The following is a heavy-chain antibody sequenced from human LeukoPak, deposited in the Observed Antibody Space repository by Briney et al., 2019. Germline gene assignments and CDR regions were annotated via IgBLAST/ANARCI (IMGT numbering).Heavy chain of an antibody. CDR3: ASLQAIVVVTESAFDI. V-gene: IGHV4-59*08. Sequence: SETLSLTCTASGGSISSYYWSWIRQPPGKGLEWIGYIYYSGSTNYNPSLKSRVTISVDTSKTQFSLKLSSVTAADTAVYYCASLQAIVVVTESAFDIWGQGTMVTVSS. CDR2: IYYSGST. CDR1: GGSISSYY. D-gene: IGHD2-21*02. J-gene: IGHJ3*02.